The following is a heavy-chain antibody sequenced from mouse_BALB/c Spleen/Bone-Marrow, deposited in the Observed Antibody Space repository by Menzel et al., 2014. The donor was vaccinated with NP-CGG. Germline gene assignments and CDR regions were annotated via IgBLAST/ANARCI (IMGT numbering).Heavy chain of an antibody. D-gene: IGHD1-2*01. CDR1: GFTFTDYY. Sequence: EVQGVESGGGLVQPEGSLRLSCATSGFTFTDYYMSWVRQPPGKALEWLGFIRNKANGYATEYSASVKGRFTISRDNSQSILYLQMNTLRAEDSATYYCARDIGLRLRFAYWGQGTLVTVSA. CDR3: ARDIGLRLRFAY. J-gene: IGHJ3*01. CDR2: IRNKANGYAT. V-gene: IGHV7-3*02.